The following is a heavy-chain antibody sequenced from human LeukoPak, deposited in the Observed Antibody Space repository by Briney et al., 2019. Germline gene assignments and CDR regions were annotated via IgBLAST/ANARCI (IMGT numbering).Heavy chain of an antibody. V-gene: IGHV4-34*01. J-gene: IGHJ4*02. D-gene: IGHD5-18*01. CDR1: GGVFRGFY. Sequence: PSETPSPPCPVYGGVFRGFYWGWIRQPPRKGLEWIGEINDSGITNYNQSLKSRVTISVDTSKDQFSLKLSSVTAADTAVYYCARGYSHFDCWGQGTLVTVSS. CDR2: INDSGIT. CDR3: ARGYSHFDC.